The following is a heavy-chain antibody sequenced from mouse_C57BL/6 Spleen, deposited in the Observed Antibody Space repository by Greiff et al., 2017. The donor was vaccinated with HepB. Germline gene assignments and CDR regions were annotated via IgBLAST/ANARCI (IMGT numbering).Heavy chain of an antibody. CDR2: INYDGSST. V-gene: IGHV5-16*01. D-gene: IGHD3-2*02. CDR1: GFTFSDYY. CDR3: AREAQSKDYAMDY. J-gene: IGHJ4*01. Sequence: EVKLVESEGGLVQPGSSMKLSCTASGFTFSDYYMAWVRQVPEKGLEWVANINYDGSSTYYLDSLKSRFIISRNNEKNILYLQMSSLKSEDSATDYCAREAQSKDYAMDYWGQGTSVTVSS.